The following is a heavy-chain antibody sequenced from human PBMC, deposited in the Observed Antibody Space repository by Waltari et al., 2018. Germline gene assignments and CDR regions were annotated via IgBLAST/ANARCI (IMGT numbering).Heavy chain of an antibody. CDR1: GGTFSSYA. D-gene: IGHD3-9*01. Sequence: QVQLVQSGAEVKKPGSSVKVSCKASGGTFSSYAISWVRQAPGQGLEWMGGIIPIFGTANYAQKFQGRVMITADKSTSTAYMELSSLRSEDTAVYYCASPSSYDILTGEVPYDAFDIWGQGTMVTVSS. J-gene: IGHJ3*02. V-gene: IGHV1-69*14. CDR3: ASPSSYDILTGEVPYDAFDI. CDR2: IIPIFGTA.